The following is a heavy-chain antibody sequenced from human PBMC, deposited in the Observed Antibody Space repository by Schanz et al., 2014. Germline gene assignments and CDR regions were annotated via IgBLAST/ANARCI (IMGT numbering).Heavy chain of an antibody. CDR3: ARLGVGDKAYYYYGTDV. J-gene: IGHJ6*02. D-gene: IGHD1-26*01. V-gene: IGHV4-59*08. CDR2: IFFSGST. CDR1: GGSIISYY. Sequence: QVQLQESGPGLVKPSETLSLTCTVSGGSIISYYWSWIRQPPGKGLEWIGYIFFSGSTTYTPSFNSRVTISVDRSKTQSPLTRTSVPAADTAVYYCARLGVGDKAYYYYGTDVWGQGTTVLVSS.